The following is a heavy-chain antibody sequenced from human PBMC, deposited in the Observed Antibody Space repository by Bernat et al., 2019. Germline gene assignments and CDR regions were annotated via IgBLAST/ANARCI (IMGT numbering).Heavy chain of an antibody. CDR3: ATSAYYRFNY. Sequence: EVQMVESGGSSVQSGGSLRLSCAASGFTFIRYSMNWVRQAPGKGLEWISYISNTGTIYYADSVKGRFTISRDNDRNSVYLQMNVLRDEDTALYFCATSAYYRFNYWGQGTLVSVSS. CDR2: ISNTGTI. CDR1: GFTFIRYS. V-gene: IGHV3-48*02. J-gene: IGHJ4*02. D-gene: IGHD3-22*01.